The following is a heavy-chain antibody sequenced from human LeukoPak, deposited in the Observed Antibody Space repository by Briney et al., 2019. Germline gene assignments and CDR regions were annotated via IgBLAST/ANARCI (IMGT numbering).Heavy chain of an antibody. D-gene: IGHD3-10*01. V-gene: IGHV4-39*01. CDR1: GGSISSSSYY. CDR3: ARPGYYGSGSYHLLVPWFDP. CDR2: IYYSGST. J-gene: IGHJ5*02. Sequence: SEILSLTCTVSGGSISSSSYYWGWIRQPPGKGLEWIGSIYYSGSTYYNPSLKGRVTISVDTSKNQFSLKLSSVTAADTAVYYCARPGYYGSGSYHLLVPWFDPWGQGTLVTVSS.